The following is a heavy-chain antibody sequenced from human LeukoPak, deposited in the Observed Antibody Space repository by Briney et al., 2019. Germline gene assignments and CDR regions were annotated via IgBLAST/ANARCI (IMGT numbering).Heavy chain of an antibody. V-gene: IGHV4-61*02. J-gene: IGHJ4*02. CDR3: ARDRGSGYENFDY. Sequence: SETLSLTCTVSGGSISSGSYYWSWIRQPAGKGLEWIGRIYTSGSTNYNPSLKSRVTISVDTSKNQFSLKLSSVTAADTAVYYCARDRGSGYENFDYWGQGTLVTVSS. CDR2: IYTSGST. D-gene: IGHD5-12*01. CDR1: GGSISSGSYY.